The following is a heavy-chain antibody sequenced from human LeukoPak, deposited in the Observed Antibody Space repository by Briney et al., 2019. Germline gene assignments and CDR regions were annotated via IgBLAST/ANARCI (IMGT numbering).Heavy chain of an antibody. CDR1: GGSFSGYY. CDR2: INHSGST. V-gene: IGHV4-34*01. J-gene: IGHJ3*02. Sequence: SETLSLTCAVYGGSFSGYYWSWIRQPPGKGLEWIGKINHSGSTNYNPSLKSRVTISVDTSKNQFSLKLSSVTAADTAVYYCARRVTYYYGSGSYHFDIWGQGTMVTVSS. D-gene: IGHD3-10*01. CDR3: ARRVTYYYGSGSYHFDI.